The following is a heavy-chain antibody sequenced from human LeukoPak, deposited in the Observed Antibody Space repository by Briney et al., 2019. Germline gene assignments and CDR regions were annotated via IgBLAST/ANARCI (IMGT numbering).Heavy chain of an antibody. CDR3: TKGRDGYNADFDY. D-gene: IGHD5-24*01. V-gene: IGHV3-23*01. CDR2: ISGSGGST. CDR1: GFTFSSYA. Sequence: GGSLRLSCAASGFTFSSYAMSWVRQAPGKGLEWVSGISGSGGSTYYADSVKGRFTISRDNSKNTLYLQMNSLRAEDTAVYYCTKGRDGYNADFDYWGQGTLVTVSS. J-gene: IGHJ4*02.